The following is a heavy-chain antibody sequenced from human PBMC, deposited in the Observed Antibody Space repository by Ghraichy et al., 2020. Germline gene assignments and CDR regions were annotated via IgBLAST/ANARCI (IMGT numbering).Heavy chain of an antibody. J-gene: IGHJ4*02. CDR3: AGGTGWVINS. D-gene: IGHD2-21*01. Sequence: GESLNISCAASGFTFSTYWMQWVRQAPGKGLEWVANIKQDGSGKYYVDSVKGRFTISRDNAKNSLYLQMNSLRAEDTAVYYCAGGTGWVINSWGQGTLVTVSS. CDR2: IKQDGSGK. V-gene: IGHV3-7*04. CDR1: GFTFSTYW.